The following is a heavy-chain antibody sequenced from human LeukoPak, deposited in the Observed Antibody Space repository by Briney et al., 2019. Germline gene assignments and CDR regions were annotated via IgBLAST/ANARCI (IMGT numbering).Heavy chain of an antibody. CDR3: AREGRELLPGAYYFDY. J-gene: IGHJ4*02. CDR1: GFTFSSYW. D-gene: IGHD1-26*01. CDR2: INSDESST. Sequence: GGSLRLSCAASGFTFSSYWMHWVRQAPGKGLVWVSRINSDESSTSYADSVKGRFTISRDNAKNTLYLQMNSLRAEDTAVYYCAREGRELLPGAYYFDYWGQGTLVTVSS. V-gene: IGHV3-74*01.